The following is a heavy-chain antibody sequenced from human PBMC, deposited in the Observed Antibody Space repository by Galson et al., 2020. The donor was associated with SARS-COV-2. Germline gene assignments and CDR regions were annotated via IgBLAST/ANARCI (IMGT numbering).Heavy chain of an antibody. CDR2: ISWDGAST. J-gene: IGHJ6*02. D-gene: IGHD2-8*01. Sequence: GGSLRLSCAASGFTFDDYTMYWVRQAPGKGLEWVSLISWDGASTYYADSVTGRFTISRDNSKSSLYLQMNSLRTEDTAFYYCAKDRTQASLQEWTMDVWGQGTTVTVSS. CDR1: GFTFDDYT. CDR3: AKDRTQASLQEWTMDV. V-gene: IGHV3-43*01.